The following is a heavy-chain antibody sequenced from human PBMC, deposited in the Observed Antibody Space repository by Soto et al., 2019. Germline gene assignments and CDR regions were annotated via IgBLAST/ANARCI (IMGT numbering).Heavy chain of an antibody. Sequence: GGSLRLSCAASGFTFSSYSMNWVRQAPGKGLEWVSYISSSSSTIYYADSVKGRFTISRDNAKNSLYLQMNSLRAEDTAVYYCARDLTSFIAVAGYWYFDLWGRGTLVTVSS. D-gene: IGHD6-19*01. CDR3: ARDLTSFIAVAGYWYFDL. CDR1: GFTFSSYS. V-gene: IGHV3-48*01. J-gene: IGHJ2*01. CDR2: ISSSSSTI.